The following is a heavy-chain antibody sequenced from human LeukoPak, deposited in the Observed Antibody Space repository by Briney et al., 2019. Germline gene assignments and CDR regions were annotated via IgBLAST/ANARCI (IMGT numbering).Heavy chain of an antibody. V-gene: IGHV3-23*01. CDR2: ISGSGGST. Sequence: GGSLRLSCAASGYTFSSYAMSWVRQSPGKGLEWVSAISGSGGSTYYADSVKGRFTISRDNSKSTMYLQMNSLRAEDTAVYYCAKGVTTGTTLIVVDYWGQGTLVTVSS. CDR1: GYTFSSYA. CDR3: AKGVTTGTTLIVVDY. D-gene: IGHD1-1*01. J-gene: IGHJ4*02.